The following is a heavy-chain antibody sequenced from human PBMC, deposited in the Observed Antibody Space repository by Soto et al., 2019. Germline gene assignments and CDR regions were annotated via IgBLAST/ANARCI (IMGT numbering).Heavy chain of an antibody. CDR3: ARAPAPLYSSSWYYSDY. Sequence: QVQLQESGPGLVKPSETLSLTCTVSGGSISSYYWSWIRQPPGKGLEWIGYIYYSGSTNYNPSLKSRVTISVDTSKNQFSLKLSSVTAADTAVYYCARAPAPLYSSSWYYSDYWGQGTLVTVSS. CDR1: GGSISSYY. D-gene: IGHD6-13*01. CDR2: IYYSGST. J-gene: IGHJ4*02. V-gene: IGHV4-59*01.